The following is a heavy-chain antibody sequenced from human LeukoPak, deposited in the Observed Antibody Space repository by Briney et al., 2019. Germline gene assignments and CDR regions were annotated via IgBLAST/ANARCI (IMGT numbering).Heavy chain of an antibody. CDR3: VRGGESTWS. V-gene: IGHV3-74*01. D-gene: IGHD2-15*01. J-gene: IGHJ5*02. CDR1: GFTFSSYW. CDR2: INNDGSGT. Sequence: GGSLRLSCAASGFTFSSYWMHWVRQAPGKGPVWVSRINNDGSGTTYADSVKGRFTISGDDDKNTLYLQMNSLRAEDTAVYYCVRGGESTWSWGQGTLVTVSS.